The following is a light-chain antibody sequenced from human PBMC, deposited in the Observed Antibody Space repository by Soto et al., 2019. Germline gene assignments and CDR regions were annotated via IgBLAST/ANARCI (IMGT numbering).Light chain of an antibody. J-gene: IGKJ1*01. V-gene: IGKV1-5*03. Sequence: DIQMTQSPSTLSASVGDRVTITCRASQSINYWLAWYQQKPGKVPKLLIYMASSLESGVPSRFSGTGSGTEFTLTISSLQPDDFATYYCQQYSRYSWAFGQGTRGEIK. CDR2: MAS. CDR3: QQYSRYSWA. CDR1: QSINYW.